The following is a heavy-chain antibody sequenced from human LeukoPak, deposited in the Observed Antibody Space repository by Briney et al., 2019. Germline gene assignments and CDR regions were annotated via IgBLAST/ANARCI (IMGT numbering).Heavy chain of an antibody. V-gene: IGHV1-8*01. J-gene: IGHJ5*02. CDR3: ARGGTMVRGVRRSWFDP. CDR1: GYTFTSYD. CDR2: MNPNSGNT. Sequence: ASVKVSCKASGYTFTSYDINWVRQATGQGLEWMGWMNPNSGNTGYAQKFQGRVTMTRNTSISTAYMELSSLRSEDTAVYYCARGGTMVRGVRRSWFDPWGQGTLVTVSS. D-gene: IGHD3-10*01.